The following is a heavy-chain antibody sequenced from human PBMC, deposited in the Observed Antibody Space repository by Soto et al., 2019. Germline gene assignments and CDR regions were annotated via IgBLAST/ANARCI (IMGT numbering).Heavy chain of an antibody. Sequence: SETLSLTCAVSGGSISSGGYSWSWIRQPPGKGLEWIGYIYHSGSTYYNPSLKGRVTISVDRSKNQFSLKLSSVTAADTAVYYCARSRGTTADYWGQGTLVTVS. D-gene: IGHD1-1*01. CDR1: GGSISSGGYS. V-gene: IGHV4-30-2*02. CDR2: IYHSGST. CDR3: ARSRGTTADY. J-gene: IGHJ4*02.